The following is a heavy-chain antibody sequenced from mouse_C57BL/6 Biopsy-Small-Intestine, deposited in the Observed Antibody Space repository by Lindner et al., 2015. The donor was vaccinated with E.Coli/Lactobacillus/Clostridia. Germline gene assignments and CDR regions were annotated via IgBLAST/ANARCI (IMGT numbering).Heavy chain of an antibody. V-gene: IGHV1-84*02. CDR2: INAGNRNS. J-gene: IGHJ4*01. CDR1: GYTFTDHV. CDR3: VRESNVVGAHFDS. Sequence: SVKVSCKASGYTFTDHVIQWVRQAPGQRFEWMAWINAGNRNSHSAQKFRGRVTTTVDTSGATAYMELSSLSVEDTAMYYCVRESNVVGAHFDSWGQGTLVTVSS. D-gene: IGHD1-3*01.